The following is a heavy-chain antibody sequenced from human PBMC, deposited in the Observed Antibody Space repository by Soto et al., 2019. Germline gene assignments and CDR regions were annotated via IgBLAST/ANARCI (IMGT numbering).Heavy chain of an antibody. CDR1: GFVFSDYA. D-gene: IGHD2-2*01. Sequence: EVQLLDSGGGWVQPGGSLRLSCVASGFVFSDYAMSWFRQAPGKGLEWVSAISAGGSDTYYADSVKGRFTVSRVNSESTLYLQMNTLRAEDTAIYYCASVPIWCGSSSCYTEGFDSWGQGTLVTVSS. J-gene: IGHJ4*02. CDR2: ISAGGSDT. V-gene: IGHV3-23*01. CDR3: ASVPIWCGSSSCYTEGFDS.